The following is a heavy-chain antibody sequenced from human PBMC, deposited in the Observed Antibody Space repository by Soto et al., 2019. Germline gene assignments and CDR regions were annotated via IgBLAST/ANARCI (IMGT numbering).Heavy chain of an antibody. CDR3: ARHNFPGWELLRWWFDP. Sequence: QVQLKESGPGLVKPSETLSLTCTVSGDSIRSNSYYWGWIRQPPGKGLEWIGSIYYSGNTYYNPSLKSRVIVSVDTSKNQFSLKLSSVTAADTAVYYCARHNFPGWELLRWWFDPWGQGTQVIVSS. CDR2: IYYSGNT. CDR1: GDSIRSNSYY. J-gene: IGHJ5*02. D-gene: IGHD1-26*01. V-gene: IGHV4-39*01.